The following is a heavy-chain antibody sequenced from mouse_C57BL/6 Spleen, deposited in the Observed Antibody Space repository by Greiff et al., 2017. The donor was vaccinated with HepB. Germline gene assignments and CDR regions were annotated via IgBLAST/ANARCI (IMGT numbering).Heavy chain of an antibody. D-gene: IGHD4-1*01. J-gene: IGHJ2*01. Sequence: EVKLVESGGGLVQPGGSLSLSCAASGFTFTDYYMSWVRQPPGKALEWLGFIRNKANGYTTEYSASVKGRFNISRDNTQSIRYLQMNALRAEDSATYDCARTGTGDIDDGGQGTTLTVAS. CDR3: ARTGTGDIDD. CDR1: GFTFTDYY. CDR2: IRNKANGYTT. V-gene: IGHV7-3*01.